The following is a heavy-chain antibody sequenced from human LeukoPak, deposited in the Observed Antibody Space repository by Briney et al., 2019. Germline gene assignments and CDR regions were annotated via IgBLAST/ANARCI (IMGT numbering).Heavy chain of an antibody. CDR3: ARGLYCSSTSCIREKNWFDP. Sequence: SQTLSLTCTVSGGSISSGGYYWSWIRQHPGKGLEWIGYIYYSGSTYYNPSLKGRVTISVDTSKNQFSLKLSSVTAADTAVYYCARGLYCSSTSCIREKNWFDPWGQGTLVTVSS. V-gene: IGHV4-31*03. CDR2: IYYSGST. D-gene: IGHD2-2*01. CDR1: GGSISSGGYY. J-gene: IGHJ5*02.